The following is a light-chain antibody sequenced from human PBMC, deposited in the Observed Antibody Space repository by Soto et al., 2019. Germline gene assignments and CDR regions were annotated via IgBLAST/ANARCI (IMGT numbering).Light chain of an antibody. CDR3: QQRSNWT. Sequence: EIVLTQSPATLSLSPGERATLSCRASQSVSRYLAWYQQKPGQAPRLLIYDASNRATGIPARFSGSGSATDFTLTISSLEPEDFAVYYCQQRSNWTFGQGTKVEIK. CDR1: QSVSRY. V-gene: IGKV3-11*01. J-gene: IGKJ1*01. CDR2: DAS.